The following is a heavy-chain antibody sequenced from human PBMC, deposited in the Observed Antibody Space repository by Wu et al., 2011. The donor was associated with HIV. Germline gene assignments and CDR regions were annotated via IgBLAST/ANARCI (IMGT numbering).Heavy chain of an antibody. CDR3: ARSPRTAGGFYYSMDV. J-gene: IGHJ6*03. Sequence: QVQLVQSGAEVKKPGSSVKVSCKASGGTFSSYAISWVRQAPGQGLEWMGRIIPSFGTANYAQKFQGRVAITADESMTTIDMELSSLKSDDTAVYFCARSPRTAGGFYYSMDVWGKGTTVTVSS. CDR1: GGTFSSYA. CDR2: IIPSFGTA. D-gene: IGHD1-1*01. V-gene: IGHV1-69*15.